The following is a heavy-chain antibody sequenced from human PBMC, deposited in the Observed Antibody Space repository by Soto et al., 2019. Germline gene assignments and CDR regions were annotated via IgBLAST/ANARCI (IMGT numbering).Heavy chain of an antibody. V-gene: IGHV1-18*01. CDR1: GYTFTSYG. CDR2: ISAYNGNT. CDR3: ATGYDILTGYTNNWFDP. D-gene: IGHD3-9*01. Sequence: APVKTSFKASGYTFTSYGISWVRQAPGQGLEWMGWISAYNGNTNYAQKFQGRVTMTEDTSTDTAYMELSSLRSEDTAVYYCATGYDILTGYTNNWFDPWGQGTLVTVSS. J-gene: IGHJ5*02.